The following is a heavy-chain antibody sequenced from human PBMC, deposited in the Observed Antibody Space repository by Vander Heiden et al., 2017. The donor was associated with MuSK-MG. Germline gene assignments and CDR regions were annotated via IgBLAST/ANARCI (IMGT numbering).Heavy chain of an antibody. CDR1: GGSFSGYY. CDR3: ARRPTPISSGGFFDY. V-gene: IGHV4-34*01. Sequence: QVQLQQWGAGLLKPSETLSLTCAVYGGSFSGYYCSWIRQPPGKGLEWIGEINHSGSTNYNPSLKSRVTISVDTSKNQFSLKLSSVTAADTAVYYCARRPTPISSGGFFDYWGQGTLVTVSS. CDR2: INHSGST. J-gene: IGHJ4*02. D-gene: IGHD6-19*01.